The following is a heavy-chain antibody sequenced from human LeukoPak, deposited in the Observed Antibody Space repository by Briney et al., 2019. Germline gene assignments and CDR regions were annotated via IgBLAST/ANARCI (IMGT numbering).Heavy chain of an antibody. J-gene: IGHJ4*02. CDR1: GGSISSSSYY. Sequence: SETLSLTCTVSGGSISSSSYYWGWIRQPPGKGLEWIGSIYYSGSTYYNPSLKSRVTISVDTSKNQSSLKLSSVTAADTAVYYCARRNSGSYWGHYFDYWGQETLVTVSS. V-gene: IGHV4-39*01. D-gene: IGHD1-26*01. CDR3: ARRNSGSYWGHYFDY. CDR2: IYYSGST.